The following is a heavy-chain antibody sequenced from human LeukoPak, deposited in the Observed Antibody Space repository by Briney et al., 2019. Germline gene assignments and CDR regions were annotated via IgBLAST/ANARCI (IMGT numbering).Heavy chain of an antibody. CDR3: ARDSITMVRGVIIHHGMDV. J-gene: IGHJ6*02. V-gene: IGHV3-53*01. Sequence: GGSLRLSCAASGFTFSNYWMSWVRQAPGKGLEWVSVIYSGGSTYYADSVKGRFTISRDNSKNTLYLQMNSLRAEDTAVYYCARDSITMVRGVIIHHGMDVWGQGTTVTVSS. D-gene: IGHD3-10*01. CDR2: IYSGGST. CDR1: GFTFSNYW.